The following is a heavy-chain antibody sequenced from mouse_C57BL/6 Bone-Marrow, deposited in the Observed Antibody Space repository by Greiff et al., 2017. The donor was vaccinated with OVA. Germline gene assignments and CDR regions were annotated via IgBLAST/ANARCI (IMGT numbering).Heavy chain of an antibody. CDR3: ARSGYYGSGDYYAMDY. CDR1: GFNIKNTY. V-gene: IGHV14-3*01. D-gene: IGHD1-1*01. CDR2: IDPANGNT. Sequence: EVQLQQSVAELVRPGASVKLSCTASGFNIKNTYMHWVKQRPEQGLEWIGRIDPANGNTKYAPKFPGKATITADTSSNTAYLQLSSLTSEDTAIYYCARSGYYGSGDYYAMDYWGQGTSVTVSS. J-gene: IGHJ4*01.